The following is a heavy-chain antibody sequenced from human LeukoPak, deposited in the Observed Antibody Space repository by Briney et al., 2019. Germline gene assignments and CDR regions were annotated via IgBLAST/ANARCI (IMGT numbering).Heavy chain of an antibody. CDR3: VKGDSGSSHFDY. V-gene: IGHV3-64D*09. CDR1: GFIFSTYA. D-gene: IGHD1-26*01. Sequence: PGGSLRLSCSASGFIFSTYAMHWVRQAPGKGLEYVSAISSNGGSTYYSDSVQSRFTISRDNSKNTLFLQMSSLRDDDTAVYYCVKGDSGSSHFDYWGQETLVTVSS. J-gene: IGHJ4*02. CDR2: ISSNGGST.